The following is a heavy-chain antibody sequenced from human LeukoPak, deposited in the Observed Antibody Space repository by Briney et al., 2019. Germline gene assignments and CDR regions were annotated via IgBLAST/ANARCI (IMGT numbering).Heavy chain of an antibody. CDR3: AKDGGLWVSAHWGDS. D-gene: IGHD7-27*01. CDR2: ITTGGPNT. CDR1: GFTFSSYT. J-gene: IGHJ4*02. V-gene: IGHV3-23*01. Sequence: GGSLRLSCTASGFTFSSYTMSWVRQAPGKGLKWVSTITTGGPNTHYADSVKGRFTVSRDDSKNTLYLQMNSLRAEDTAVYYCAKDGGLWVSAHWGDSWGRGTLVTVSS.